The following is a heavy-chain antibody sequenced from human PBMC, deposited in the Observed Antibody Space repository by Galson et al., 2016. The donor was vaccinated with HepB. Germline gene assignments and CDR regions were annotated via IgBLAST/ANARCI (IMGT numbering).Heavy chain of an antibody. CDR2: SYYRGTT. CDR3: ARVFVATAVPPSHGFYL. D-gene: IGHD2-21*02. V-gene: IGHV4-31*03. Sequence: TLSLTCTVSGGSISSGGYYWSWIRQHPGKGLEWIGHSYYRGTTYNNPSLKSRLTISVDTSKNQLSLKLTFVTTAATAVYYCARVFVATAVPPSHGFYLWGQGKLVTVSS. J-gene: IGHJ3*01. CDR1: GGSISSGGYY.